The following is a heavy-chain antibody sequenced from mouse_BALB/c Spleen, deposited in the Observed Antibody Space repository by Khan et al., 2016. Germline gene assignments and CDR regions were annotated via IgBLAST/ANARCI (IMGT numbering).Heavy chain of an antibody. CDR1: GYTFTNYG. J-gene: IGHJ4*01. CDR2: INTYTGEP. V-gene: IGHV9-1*02. Sequence: QIQLVQSGPELKKPGETVKISCKASGYTFTNYGMNWVKQAPGKGLKWMGWINTYTGEPTYADDFKGRFAFSLETSASTAYLQMNNLKNEDMATYFCARSYYGSAMDYWGQGTSVTVSS. D-gene: IGHD1-1*01. CDR3: ARSYYGSAMDY.